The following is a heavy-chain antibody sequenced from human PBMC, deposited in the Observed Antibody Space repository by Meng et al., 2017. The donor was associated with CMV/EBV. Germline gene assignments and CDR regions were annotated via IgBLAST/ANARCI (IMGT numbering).Heavy chain of an antibody. Sequence: GSLRLSCTVSGGSISSSSYYWGWIRQPPGKGLEWLGSIYYSGSTYYNPSLKSRVTISVDTSKNQFSLKLSSVTAADTAVYYCARWLRGMDVWGQGTTVTVSS. J-gene: IGHJ6*02. V-gene: IGHV4-39*07. CDR3: ARWLRGMDV. CDR1: GGSISSSSYY. D-gene: IGHD5-18*01. CDR2: IYYSGST.